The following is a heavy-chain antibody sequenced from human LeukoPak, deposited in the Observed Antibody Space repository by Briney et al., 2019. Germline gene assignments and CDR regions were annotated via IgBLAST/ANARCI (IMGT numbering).Heavy chain of an antibody. Sequence: ASVKVSCKASGYTFTSYGISWVRQAPGQGLEWMGWISAYNGNTNYAQKLQGRVTMTTDTSTSTAYMELRSLRSDDTAVYYCARDSLGWQWLFVDYYYMDVWGKGTTVTISS. J-gene: IGHJ6*03. D-gene: IGHD6-19*01. CDR1: GYTFTSYG. CDR2: ISAYNGNT. CDR3: ARDSLGWQWLFVDYYYMDV. V-gene: IGHV1-18*01.